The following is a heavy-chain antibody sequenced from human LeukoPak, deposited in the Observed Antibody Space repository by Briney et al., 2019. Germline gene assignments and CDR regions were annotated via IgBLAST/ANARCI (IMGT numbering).Heavy chain of an antibody. CDR2: INPNSGGT. CDR3: ARALLIPDAFDI. Sequence: GASVKVSCKASGYTFTGYYMHWVRQAPGQGLEWMGRINPNSGGTNYAQKFQGRVTMTRDASISTAYMELRSLRSDDTAVYYCARALLIPDAFDIWGQGTMVTVSS. J-gene: IGHJ3*02. D-gene: IGHD2-15*01. V-gene: IGHV1-2*06. CDR1: GYTFTGYY.